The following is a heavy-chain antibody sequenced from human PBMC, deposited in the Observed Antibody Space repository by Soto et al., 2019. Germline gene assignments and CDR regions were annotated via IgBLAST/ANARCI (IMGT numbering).Heavy chain of an antibody. V-gene: IGHV5-10-1*01. CDR3: ATGYSSSSNWFDP. Sequence: VESLKISCKGSGYSITTYWITWVRQMPGKGLEWMGRIDPSDSNSNYNPSFQGHVTFSADKSISTAYLQWSSLKASDTAMYYCATGYSSSSNWFDPWGQGTLVTVSS. J-gene: IGHJ5*02. D-gene: IGHD6-6*01. CDR1: GYSITTYW. CDR2: IDPSDSNS.